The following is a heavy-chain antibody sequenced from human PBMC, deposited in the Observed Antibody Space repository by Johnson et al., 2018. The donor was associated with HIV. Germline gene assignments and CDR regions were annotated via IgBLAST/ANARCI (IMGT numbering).Heavy chain of an antibody. CDR2: ISWNGGST. CDR3: ASSNYYDQDAFDI. Sequence: VQLVESGGGVVQPGGSLRLSCAASGFTFDDYGMSWVRQAPGKGLEWVSGISWNGGSTGSAYSVKGRFTISRDNAKKSLSLQMNRLRAEDTALYYWASSNYYDQDAFDIWGQGTMVTVSS. D-gene: IGHD3-16*01. V-gene: IGHV3-20*04. J-gene: IGHJ3*02. CDR1: GFTFDDYG.